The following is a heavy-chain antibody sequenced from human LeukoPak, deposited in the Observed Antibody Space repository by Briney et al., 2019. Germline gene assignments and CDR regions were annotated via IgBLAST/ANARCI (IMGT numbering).Heavy chain of an antibody. Sequence: GGSLRLSCAASGFTFSNAWMSWVRQAPGKGLEWVGRIKSKTDGGTTDYAAPVKGRFTISRDDSKNMLYLQMNSLNTEDTAVYYCATEWELPHYYGVDVWGQGTTVTVSS. J-gene: IGHJ6*02. CDR3: ATEWELPHYYGVDV. CDR2: IKSKTDGGTT. CDR1: GFTFSNAW. V-gene: IGHV3-15*01. D-gene: IGHD1-26*01.